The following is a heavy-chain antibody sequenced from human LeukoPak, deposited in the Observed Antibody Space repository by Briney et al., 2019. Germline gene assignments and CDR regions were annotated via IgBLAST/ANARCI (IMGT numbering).Heavy chain of an antibody. D-gene: IGHD2-15*01. V-gene: IGHV3-48*01. CDR3: AKEMGYCTGGSCYRWFDS. Sequence: GGSLRLSCAASGFTFSSYSMSWVRQAPGKGPEWLSYISTSSTTKYYADSMKGRFTFSRDDAKNSLSLQMHSLRADDTAVYYCAKEMGYCTGGSCYRWFDSWGQGTLVTVSS. J-gene: IGHJ5*01. CDR1: GFTFSSYS. CDR2: ISTSSTTK.